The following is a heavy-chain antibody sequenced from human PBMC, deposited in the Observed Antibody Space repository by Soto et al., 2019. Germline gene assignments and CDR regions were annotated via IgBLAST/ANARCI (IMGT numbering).Heavy chain of an antibody. CDR1: GFTFSSYG. D-gene: IGHD1-1*01. CDR2: ISYDGSNK. CDR3: AKDLVPHDGGPWGADY. J-gene: IGHJ4*02. V-gene: IGHV3-30*18. Sequence: QVQLVESGGGVVQPGRSLRLSCAASGFTFSSYGMHWVRQAPGKGLEWVAVISYDGSNKYYADSVKGRFTISRDNSKNTLYLQMNSLRAEDTAVYYCAKDLVPHDGGPWGADYWGQGTLVTVSS.